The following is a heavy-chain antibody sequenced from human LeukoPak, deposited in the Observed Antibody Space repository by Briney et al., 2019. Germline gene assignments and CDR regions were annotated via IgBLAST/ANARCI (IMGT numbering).Heavy chain of an antibody. CDR1: GFTVSGNY. CDR2: ISYDGSNK. V-gene: IGHV3-30-3*01. CDR3: ARDVGNWFDP. D-gene: IGHD2-15*01. Sequence: GGSLRLSCAASGFTVSGNYMSWVRQAPGKGLEWVAVISYDGSNKYYADSVKGRFTISRDNSKNTLYLQMNSLRAEDTAVYYCARDVGNWFDPWGQGTLVTVSS. J-gene: IGHJ5*02.